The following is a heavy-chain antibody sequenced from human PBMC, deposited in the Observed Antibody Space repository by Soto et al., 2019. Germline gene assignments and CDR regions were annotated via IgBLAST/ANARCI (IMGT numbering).Heavy chain of an antibody. CDR1: GFTFSSYT. CDR2: IWYDGSKK. J-gene: IGHJ6*02. D-gene: IGHD1-1*01. V-gene: IGHV3-33*01. Sequence: QVQLVESGGGVVQPGRSLRLSCAASGFTFSSYTMHWVRQAPGKGLQWVAVIWYDGSKKYYADSVKGRFTISRDNSKNTLYLQTTSQRGEDQVVCCCARAPNFLSGMDVWGHGTTVTVAS. CDR3: ARAPNFLSGMDV.